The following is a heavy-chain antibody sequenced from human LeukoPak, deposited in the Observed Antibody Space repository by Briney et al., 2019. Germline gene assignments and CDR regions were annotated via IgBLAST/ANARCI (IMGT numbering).Heavy chain of an antibody. V-gene: IGHV1-46*01. CDR1: GYTFTTYY. CDR3: ASQPNIGSASHDY. Sequence: ASVRVSCKPSGYTFTTYYIHWIRQAPGQGHLWMGLIDPSSGRTTYAQKFQGRLTMTTDTSTSTVYMDLRSLRPEDTAVYYCASQPNIGSASHDYWGQGTLVTVSS. CDR2: IDPSSGRT. J-gene: IGHJ4*02. D-gene: IGHD3-10*01.